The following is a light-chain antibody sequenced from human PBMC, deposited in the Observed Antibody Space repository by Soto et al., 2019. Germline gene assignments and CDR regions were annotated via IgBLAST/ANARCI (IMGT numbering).Light chain of an antibody. V-gene: IGLV1-40*01. CDR3: QSYDSGRLV. J-gene: IGLJ3*02. CDR2: SDR. Sequence: QSVLTQPPSVSGAPGQRVTISCTGTKSNIGADYDVHWYQHQPGTAPKLLIYSDRYRPSGVSVRFSGSKSGTSASLAITGLQAEDEADYYCQSYDSGRLVFGGGTKLTVL. CDR1: KSNIGADYD.